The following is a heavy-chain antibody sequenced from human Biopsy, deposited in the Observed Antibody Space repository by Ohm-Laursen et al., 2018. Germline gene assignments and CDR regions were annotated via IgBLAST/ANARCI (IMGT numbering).Heavy chain of an antibody. Sequence: SLRLPCAASGVTLSGYAMNWVRQAPGKGLEWVSSITGGGNYINYADSVRGRFTISRDNSKNSVYLVMSSLRAEDTAVYFCATAAYAPPYFDLWGRGTVVTVPS. D-gene: IGHD4-17*01. CDR1: GVTLSGYA. V-gene: IGHV3-21*06. CDR2: ITGGGNYI. J-gene: IGHJ4*02. CDR3: ATAAYAPPYFDL.